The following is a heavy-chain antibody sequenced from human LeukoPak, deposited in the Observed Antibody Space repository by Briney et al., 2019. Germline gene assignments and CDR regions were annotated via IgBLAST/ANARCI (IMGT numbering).Heavy chain of an antibody. CDR3: ARVWRFGELLTYDAFDI. Sequence: GGSLRLSCAASGFTFSSYSMNWVRQAPGKGLEWVSSISSSSSYIYYADSVKGRFTISRDNAKNSLYLQMNSLRAEDTAVYYCARVWRFGELLTYDAFDIWGQGTMVTVSS. D-gene: IGHD3-10*01. V-gene: IGHV3-21*01. CDR1: GFTFSSYS. J-gene: IGHJ3*02. CDR2: ISSSSSYI.